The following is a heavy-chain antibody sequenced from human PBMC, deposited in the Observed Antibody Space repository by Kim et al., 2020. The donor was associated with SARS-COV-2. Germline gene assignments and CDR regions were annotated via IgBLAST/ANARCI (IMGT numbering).Heavy chain of an antibody. CDR3: GRGGDGNMGPDY. J-gene: IGHJ4*02. D-gene: IGHD3-10*01. CDR1: GFTFSDHY. V-gene: IGHV3-72*01. CDR2: TRNKVNSYTT. Sequence: GGSLRLSCAASGFTFSDHYMDWVRQAPGKGLEWVGRTRNKVNSYTTEYAASVKDRFTISRDDSKNSLYLQMNSLKTEDTAVYYCGRGGDGNMGPDYWGQGTLVTVSS.